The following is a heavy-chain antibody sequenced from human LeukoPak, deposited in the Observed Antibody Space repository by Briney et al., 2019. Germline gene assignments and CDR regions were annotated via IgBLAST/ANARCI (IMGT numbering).Heavy chain of an antibody. D-gene: IGHD4-17*01. CDR1: GYTFTSYH. Sequence: ASVKVSCKASGYTFTSYHMHWVRQAPGQGLEWMGIINPSGGTTNYAQKFQGRVTITRNTSISTAYMELSSLRSEDTAVHYCAKALEDYRDYYFDYWGQGTLVTVSS. J-gene: IGHJ4*02. V-gene: IGHV1-46*01. CDR3: AKALEDYRDYYFDY. CDR2: INPSGGTT.